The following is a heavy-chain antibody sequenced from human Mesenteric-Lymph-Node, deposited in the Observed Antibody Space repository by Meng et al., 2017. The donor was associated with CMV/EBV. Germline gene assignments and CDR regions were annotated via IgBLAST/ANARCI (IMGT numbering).Heavy chain of an antibody. CDR1: GFTFSSYT. CDR2: MSYDGTNK. J-gene: IGHJ4*02. D-gene: IGHD6-19*01. CDR3: GRDLMGYSSGPPDY. Sequence: SGFTFSSYTMDWVRQAPGKGLGWVAVMSYDGTNKYYADSVKGRFTISRDNSKNTLYLQMNSLRAEDTAVYYCGRDLMGYSSGPPDYWGQGTLVTVSS. V-gene: IGHV3-30-3*01.